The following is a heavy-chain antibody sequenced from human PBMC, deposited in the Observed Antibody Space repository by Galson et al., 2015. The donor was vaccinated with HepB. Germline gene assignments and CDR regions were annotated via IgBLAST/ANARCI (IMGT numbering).Heavy chain of an antibody. J-gene: IGHJ4*02. Sequence: SLRLSCAASGFTFSDYYMSWIRQAPGKGLEWVSYISSSSSYTNYADSVKGRFTISRDNAKNSLYLQMNSLRAEDTAVYYCARDLGYRDGVWFGEALDYWGQGTLVTVSS. V-gene: IGHV3-11*05. CDR3: ARDLGYRDGVWFGEALDY. CDR2: ISSSSSYT. CDR1: GFTFSDYY. D-gene: IGHD3-10*01.